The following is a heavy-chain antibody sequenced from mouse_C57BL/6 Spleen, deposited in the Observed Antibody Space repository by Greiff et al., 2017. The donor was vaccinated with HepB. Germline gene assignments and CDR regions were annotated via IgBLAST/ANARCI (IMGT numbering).Heavy chain of an antibody. CDR3: ERKEAAQAGAMDY. D-gene: IGHD3-2*02. V-gene: IGHV1-55*01. CDR1: GYTFTSYW. J-gene: IGHJ4*01. Sequence: QVQLQQPGAELVKPGASVKMSCKASGYTFTSYWITWVKQRPGQGLEWIGDIYPGSGSTNYNEKFKSKATLTVDTSSSTAYMQLSSLTSEDSAVYYCERKEAAQAGAMDYWGQGTSVTVSS. CDR2: IYPGSGST.